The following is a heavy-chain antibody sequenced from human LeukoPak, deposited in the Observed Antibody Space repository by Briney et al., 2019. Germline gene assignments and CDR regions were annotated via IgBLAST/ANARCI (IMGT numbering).Heavy chain of an antibody. CDR2: INPNSGGT. Sequence: ASVKVSCKAYGYRFRDHYIHWVRQAPGQGLEYLGWINPNSGGTNYPQKFQDRVTLTRDTSIDTAYIHLDSLTSDDTAVYFCARGYFGDYVLDTWGQGTLVSVSS. V-gene: IGHV1-2*02. CDR3: ARGYFGDYVLDT. CDR1: GYRFRDHY. J-gene: IGHJ4*02. D-gene: IGHD4-17*01.